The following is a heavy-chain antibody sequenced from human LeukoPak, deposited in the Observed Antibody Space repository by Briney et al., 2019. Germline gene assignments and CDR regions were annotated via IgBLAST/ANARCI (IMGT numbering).Heavy chain of an antibody. CDR1: GGSINSYY. Sequence: PSETLSLTCTVSGGSINSYYWSWIRQPPGKGLEWIGYIYYSGSTNYNPSLKSRVTISVDTSNNKFSLKLTSLTDADTAVYYCVRHPSAGRPAFDIWGQGTMVTVSS. CDR2: IYYSGST. D-gene: IGHD2-15*01. CDR3: VRHPSAGRPAFDI. J-gene: IGHJ3*02. V-gene: IGHV4-59*08.